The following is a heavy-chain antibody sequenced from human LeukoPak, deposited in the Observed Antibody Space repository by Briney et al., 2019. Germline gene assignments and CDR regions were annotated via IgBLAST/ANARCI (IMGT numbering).Heavy chain of an antibody. CDR2: IYGGGST. Sequence: GGSRRLSCAATGLTVSSNFMSWVRQAPGKGLEWVSVIYGGGSTYYADSVKGRFTISRDTPKNTLYLQMNSLRVEDTAVYYCASWPGGWYGEDSWGQGTLVTVSS. D-gene: IGHD6-19*01. CDR1: GLTVSSNF. J-gene: IGHJ4*02. CDR3: ASWPGGWYGEDS. V-gene: IGHV3-53*01.